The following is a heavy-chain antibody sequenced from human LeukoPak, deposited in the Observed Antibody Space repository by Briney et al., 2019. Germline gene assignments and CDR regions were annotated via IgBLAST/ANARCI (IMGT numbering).Heavy chain of an antibody. CDR2: IYYSGST. J-gene: IGHJ3*02. CDR1: GGSISSYY. Sequence: PSETLSLTCTVSGGSISSYYWSWIRQPPGKGLEWIGYIYYSGSTNYNPSLKSRVTISVDTSKNQFSLKLSSVTAADTAVYYCARDFAVAARRGYAFDIWGQGTMVTVSS. V-gene: IGHV4-59*01. D-gene: IGHD6-6*01. CDR3: ARDFAVAARRGYAFDI.